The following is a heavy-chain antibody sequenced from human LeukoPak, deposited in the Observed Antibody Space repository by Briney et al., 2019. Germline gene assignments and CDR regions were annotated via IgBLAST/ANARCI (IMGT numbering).Heavy chain of an antibody. D-gene: IGHD2-2*01. Sequence: PSETLSLTCTVSGGSISSYYWSWIRQPPGKGLEWIGYIYYSGSTNYDPSLKSRVTISVDTFKNQFSLKLSSVTAADTAVYYCARASELLSWFDPWGQGTLVTVSS. CDR3: ARASELLSWFDP. J-gene: IGHJ5*02. V-gene: IGHV4-59*08. CDR2: IYYSGST. CDR1: GGSISSYY.